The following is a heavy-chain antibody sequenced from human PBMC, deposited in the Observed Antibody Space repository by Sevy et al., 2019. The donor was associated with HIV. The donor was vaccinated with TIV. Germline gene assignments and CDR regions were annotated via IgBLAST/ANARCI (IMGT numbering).Heavy chain of an antibody. Sequence: GGSRRLSCAASGFTFSTHWMSWVRQAPGKGLEWVANIKEDGSEKYYVDSVKGRFTISRDNAKNSLFLQMNSLRAEDTAVYYCAKDVYWGQGTLVTVSS. CDR2: IKEDGSEK. CDR1: GFTFSTHW. CDR3: AKDVY. V-gene: IGHV3-7*03. J-gene: IGHJ4*02.